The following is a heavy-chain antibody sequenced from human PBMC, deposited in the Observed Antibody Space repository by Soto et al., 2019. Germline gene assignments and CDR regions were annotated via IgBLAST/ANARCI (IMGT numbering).Heavy chain of an antibody. CDR1: GYTFASYD. D-gene: IGHD2-15*01. CDR3: ARGFEYCSGGSCYARSYWFDP. CDR2: MNPNSGNT. V-gene: IGHV1-8*01. J-gene: IGHJ5*02. Sequence: GASVKVSCKASGYTFASYDINWVRQATGQGLEWMGWMNPNSGNTGYAQKFQGRVTMTRNTSISTAYMELSSLRSEDTAVYYRARGFEYCSGGSCYARSYWFDPWGQGTLVTVSS.